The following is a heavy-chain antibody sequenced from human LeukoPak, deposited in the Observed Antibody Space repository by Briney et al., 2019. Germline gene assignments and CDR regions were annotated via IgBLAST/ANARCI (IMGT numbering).Heavy chain of an antibody. D-gene: IGHD3-9*01. CDR3: ARVGLTGYYSYYFDY. CDR1: GFTVSSNY. J-gene: IGHJ4*02. Sequence: GGSLRLSCAASGFTVSSNYISWVRQAPGKGLEWVSVIYSGGSTYYADSVKGRFTISRDNSKNTLYLQMNSLRAEDTAVYYCARVGLTGYYSYYFDYWGQGTLVTVSS. CDR2: IYSGGST. V-gene: IGHV3-66*01.